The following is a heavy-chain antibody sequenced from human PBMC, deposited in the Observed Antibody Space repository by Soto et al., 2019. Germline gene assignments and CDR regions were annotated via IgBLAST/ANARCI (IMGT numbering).Heavy chain of an antibody. CDR1: GYTFTNDG. Sequence: GASVKGSCKASGYTFTNDGINWVRQAPGQGLEWMGWINTYNGNTNFAQRLQGRVTMTTEASTSTAYMELRSLRSDDTAVYYCARGSSPVDFDYWGQGTLVTVSS. J-gene: IGHJ4*02. CDR3: ARGSSPVDFDY. CDR2: INTYNGNT. D-gene: IGHD6-13*01. V-gene: IGHV1-18*01.